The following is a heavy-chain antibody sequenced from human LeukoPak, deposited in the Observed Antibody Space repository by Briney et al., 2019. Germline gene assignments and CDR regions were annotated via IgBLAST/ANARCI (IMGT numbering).Heavy chain of an antibody. CDR1: GFTFSSYA. V-gene: IGHV3-23*01. CDR2: ISGSGGST. CDR3: AKVDYGGNSRYFDY. Sequence: GGSLRLSCAASGFTFSSYAMSWVRQAPGKGLEWVSAISGSGGSTYHADSVKGRFTISRDNSKNTLYLQMNSLRAEDTAVYYCAKVDYGGNSRYFDYWGQGTLVTVSS. J-gene: IGHJ4*02. D-gene: IGHD4-17*01.